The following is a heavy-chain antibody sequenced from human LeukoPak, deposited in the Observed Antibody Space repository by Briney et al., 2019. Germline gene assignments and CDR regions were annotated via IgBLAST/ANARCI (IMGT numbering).Heavy chain of an antibody. CDR3: ADVRGVISSSVDY. J-gene: IGHJ4*02. V-gene: IGHV3-23*01. Sequence: GGSLRLSCAASGFTFSSYAMSWVRQAPGKGLEWVSAISGSGGSTYYADSVKGRLTISRDNSKNTLYLQMNSLRAEDTAVYYCADVRGVISSSVDYWGQGTLVTVSS. CDR2: ISGSGGST. CDR1: GFTFSSYA. D-gene: IGHD3-10*01.